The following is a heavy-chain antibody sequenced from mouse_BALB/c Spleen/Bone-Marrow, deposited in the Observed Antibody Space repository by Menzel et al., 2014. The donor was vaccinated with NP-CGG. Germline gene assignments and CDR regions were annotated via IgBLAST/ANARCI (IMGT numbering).Heavy chain of an antibody. D-gene: IGHD2-2*01. J-gene: IGHJ2*01. CDR3: ARLGYHGYFAY. CDR1: GFDFSRYW. CDR2: INPESSTI. Sequence: EVQLQQSGGGLVQPGGSLKFSCAASGFDFSRYWMSWVRQAPGKGLGWIGDINPESSTINYAPSLKYKFIISRDNAKNTLYLQMNKVRSEDTALYCCARLGYHGYFAYWGQGTTLTVSS. V-gene: IGHV4-1*02.